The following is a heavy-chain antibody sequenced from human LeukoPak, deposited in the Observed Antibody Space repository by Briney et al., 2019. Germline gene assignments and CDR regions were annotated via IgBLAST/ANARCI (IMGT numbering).Heavy chain of an antibody. Sequence: ASETLSLTCTVSGGSISSYHWSWIRQPPGKGLEWIGYIYYSGSTNYNPSLKSRVTISVDTSKNQFSLKLSSVTAADTAVYYCAREAYCGGDCYSGFDYWGQGTLVTVPS. V-gene: IGHV4-59*01. CDR2: IYYSGST. J-gene: IGHJ4*02. CDR3: AREAYCGGDCYSGFDY. D-gene: IGHD2-21*02. CDR1: GGSISSYH.